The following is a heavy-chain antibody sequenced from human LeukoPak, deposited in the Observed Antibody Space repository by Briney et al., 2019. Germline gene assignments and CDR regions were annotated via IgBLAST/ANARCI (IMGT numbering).Heavy chain of an antibody. CDR1: GYTFTSYY. D-gene: IGHD3-22*01. CDR3: ARGGRYYDSSGYSDY. J-gene: IGHJ4*02. CDR2: INPSGGST. Sequence: GASVKVSCKASGYTFTSYYMHWVRQAPGQGLEWMGIINPSGGSTSYAQKFQGRVTMTRDMSTSTVYMELSSLRSEDTAVYYCARGGRYYDSSGYSDYWGQGTLVTVSS. V-gene: IGHV1-46*01.